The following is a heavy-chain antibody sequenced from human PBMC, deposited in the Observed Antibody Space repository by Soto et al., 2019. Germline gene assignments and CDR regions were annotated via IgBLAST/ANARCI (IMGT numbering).Heavy chain of an antibody. CDR2: LSYDGSDK. CDR3: AKDRRENDYWNGYYYTYYDMDV. J-gene: IGHJ6*02. V-gene: IGHV3-30*18. D-gene: IGHD3-3*01. Sequence: QVQLVESGGGVVQPGRSLRLSCAASGFSFSTYGMHWVRQAPGKGLEWVAVLSYDGSDKYYADSVKGRFTISRDNSKSTLYVQMNSLRGEDTAVYYCAKDRRENDYWNGYYYTYYDMDVWGQGTTVTVSS. CDR1: GFSFSTYG.